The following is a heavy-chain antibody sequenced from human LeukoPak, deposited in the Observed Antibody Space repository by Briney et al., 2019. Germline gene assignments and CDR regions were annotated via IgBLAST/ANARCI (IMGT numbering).Heavy chain of an antibody. V-gene: IGHV4-34*01. Sequence: SETLSLTCAVYGGSFSGYYWSWIRQPPGKGLEWIGEINHSGSTNYNPSLKSRVTISVDTSKNQFSLKLSSVTAADTAVYYCARAGRKQPRTRAFDYWGQGTLVTVSS. J-gene: IGHJ4*02. CDR2: INHSGST. CDR1: GGSFSGYY. CDR3: ARAGRKQPRTRAFDY. D-gene: IGHD6-13*01.